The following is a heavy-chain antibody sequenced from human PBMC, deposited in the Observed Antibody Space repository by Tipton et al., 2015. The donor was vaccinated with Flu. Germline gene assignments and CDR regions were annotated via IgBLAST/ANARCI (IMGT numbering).Heavy chain of an antibody. V-gene: IGHV4-61*02. J-gene: IGHJ5*02. D-gene: IGHD3-22*01. Sequence: LRLSCTVSGGSISSGSYYWSWIRQPAGKGLEWIGRIYTSGSTNYNPSLKSRVTMSVDTSKNQFSLKLSSVTAADTAVYYCARVRDYYDSSGYLLNWFDPWGQGTLVTVSS. CDR2: IYTSGST. CDR1: GGSISSGSYY. CDR3: ARVRDYYDSSGYLLNWFDP.